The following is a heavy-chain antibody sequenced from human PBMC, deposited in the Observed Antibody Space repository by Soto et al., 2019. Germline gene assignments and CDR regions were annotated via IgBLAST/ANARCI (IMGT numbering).Heavy chain of an antibody. D-gene: IGHD3-10*01. V-gene: IGHV3-21*01. Sequence: EVQLVESGGGLVKPGGSLRLSCAASGFTFSSYSMNWVRQAPGKGLEWVSSISSSSSYIYYADSVKGRFTISRDNSKNSLYLQMNSLRAEDTAVYYCAREITMVRGPSLIYYFDVWGKGTTVTVSS. CDR1: GFTFSSYS. CDR3: AREITMVRGPSLIYYFDV. CDR2: ISSSSSYI. J-gene: IGHJ6*03.